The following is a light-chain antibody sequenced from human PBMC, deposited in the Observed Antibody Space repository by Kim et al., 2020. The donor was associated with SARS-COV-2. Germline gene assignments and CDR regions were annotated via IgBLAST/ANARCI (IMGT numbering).Light chain of an antibody. CDR1: NTNIGTNT. Sequence: VNILFSTRNTNIGTNTKNVYQHQPEPATTPHIYIYSERHSGSPDRFSCSKSDTSASLSLTSLQSEDEADYYYYSCDDSLNSRLVFGGGTQLTVL. J-gene: IGLJ3*02. CDR3: YSCDDSLNSRLV. CDR2: IYS. V-gene: IGLV1-44*01.